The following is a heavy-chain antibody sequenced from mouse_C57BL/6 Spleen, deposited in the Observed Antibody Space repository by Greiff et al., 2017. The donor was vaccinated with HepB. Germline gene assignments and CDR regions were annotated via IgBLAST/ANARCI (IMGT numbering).Heavy chain of an antibody. Sequence: EVQLQQSGAELVKPGASVKLSCTASGFNFTDYYMHWVKQRTEQGLEWIGRIDPEDGETKYATKFQGKATITADTSSNTAYLQLSSLTSEDTAVYYCARTATNAMDYWGQGTSVTVSS. CDR2: IDPEDGET. J-gene: IGHJ4*01. V-gene: IGHV14-2*01. D-gene: IGHD1-2*01. CDR3: ARTATNAMDY. CDR1: GFNFTDYY.